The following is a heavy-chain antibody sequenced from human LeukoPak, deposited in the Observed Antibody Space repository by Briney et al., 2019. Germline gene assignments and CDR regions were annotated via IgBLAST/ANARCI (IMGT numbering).Heavy chain of an antibody. CDR2: IRYDGSNK. CDR1: GFTFSSYG. D-gene: IGHD3-3*01. V-gene: IGHV3-30*02. Sequence: GGSLRLSCAASGFTFSSYGMHWVRQAPGKGLEWVAFIRYDGSNKYYADSVKGRFTISRDNSKNTLYLQMNSLRAEDTAVYYCAKGAGVTIFGVVTHDAFDIWGQGTMVTVSS. CDR3: AKGAGVTIFGVVTHDAFDI. J-gene: IGHJ3*02.